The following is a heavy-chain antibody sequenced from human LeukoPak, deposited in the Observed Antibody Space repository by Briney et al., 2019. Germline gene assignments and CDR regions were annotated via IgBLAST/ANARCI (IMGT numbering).Heavy chain of an antibody. J-gene: IGHJ6*03. CDR1: GYTFTHYG. CDR2: INAYNGDT. CDR3: ARWGLVAPGTYYYYYMDV. V-gene: IGHV1-18*01. Sequence: ASVKVSCMASGYTFTHYGVSWLRQAPGQGLEWMGWINAYNGDTHYAQNLQRRLTMTTDTSTSMAFMELRSLRPDDTAVYFCARWGLVAPGTYYYYYMDVWGRGTTVTVSS. D-gene: IGHD2-2*01.